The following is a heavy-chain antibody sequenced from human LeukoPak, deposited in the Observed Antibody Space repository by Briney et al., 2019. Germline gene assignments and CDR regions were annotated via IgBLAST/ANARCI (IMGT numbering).Heavy chain of an antibody. V-gene: IGHV4-31*03. CDR3: ARLQGSRTATVDF. D-gene: IGHD1-26*01. J-gene: IGHJ4*02. Sequence: SETLSLTCTVSGGSISSGGYYWSWIRQHPGKGLEWIGYIFYSGATNYNPSLKSRVTMSLDTSPNQFSLNLYSVTAADTAVYYCARLQGSRTATVDFWGQGTLVTVSA. CDR2: IFYSGAT. CDR1: GGSISSGGYY.